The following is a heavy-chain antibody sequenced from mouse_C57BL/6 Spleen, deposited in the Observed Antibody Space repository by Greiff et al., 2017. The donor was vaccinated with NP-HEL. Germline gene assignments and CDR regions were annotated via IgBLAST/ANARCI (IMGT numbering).Heavy chain of an antibody. Sequence: QVQLKQSGAELVKPGASVKISCKASGYAFSSYWMNWVKQRPGKGLEWIGQIYPGDGDTNYNGKFKGKATLTADKSSSTAYMQLSSLTSEDSAVYFCARGRFGSSGYGAMDYWGQGTSVTVSS. CDR3: ARGRFGSSGYGAMDY. CDR2: IYPGDGDT. D-gene: IGHD3-2*02. V-gene: IGHV1-80*01. CDR1: GYAFSSYW. J-gene: IGHJ4*01.